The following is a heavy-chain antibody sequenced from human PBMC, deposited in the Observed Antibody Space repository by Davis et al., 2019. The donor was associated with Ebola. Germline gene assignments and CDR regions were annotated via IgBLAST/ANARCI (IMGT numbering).Heavy chain of an antibody. CDR3: ARDRYSRGLRYFDY. D-gene: IGHD6-19*01. CDR2: IYSGGNT. J-gene: IGHJ4*02. V-gene: IGHV3-53*01. CDR1: GFTVSSNY. Sequence: GESLKISCAASGFTVSSNYMSWVRQAPGKGLEWVSLIYSGGNTYYADSVKGRFTISRDNSKNTLYLQMNSLRAEDTAVYYCARDRYSRGLRYFDYWGQGTLVTVSS.